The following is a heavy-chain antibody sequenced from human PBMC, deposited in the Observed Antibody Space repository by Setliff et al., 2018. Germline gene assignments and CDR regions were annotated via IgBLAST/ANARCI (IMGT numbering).Heavy chain of an antibody. Sequence: GGSLRLSCAASGFTFVDYGMTWVRQAPGKGLEWVSGINWNGGSTGYADSVKGRFTISRDNVKNSLYLQMNSLRAEDTALYYCARTHRVEATLDFWGRGTLVTVS. CDR2: INWNGGST. V-gene: IGHV3-20*04. J-gene: IGHJ4*02. CDR3: ARTHRVEATLDF. D-gene: IGHD1-26*01. CDR1: GFTFVDYG.